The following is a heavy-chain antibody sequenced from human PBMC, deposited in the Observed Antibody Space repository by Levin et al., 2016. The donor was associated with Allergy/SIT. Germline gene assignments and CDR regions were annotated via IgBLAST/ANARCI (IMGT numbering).Heavy chain of an antibody. CDR2: INHSGST. Sequence: RQAPGKGLEWIGEINHSGSTNYNPSLKSRVTISVDTSKNQFSLKLSSVTAADTAVYYCAREAAVAGGAFDIWGQGTMVTVSS. J-gene: IGHJ3*02. V-gene: IGHV4-34*13. D-gene: IGHD2-15*01. CDR3: AREAAVAGGAFDI.